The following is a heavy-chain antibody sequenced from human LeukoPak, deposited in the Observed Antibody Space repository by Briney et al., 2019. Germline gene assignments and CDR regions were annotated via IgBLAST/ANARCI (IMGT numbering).Heavy chain of an antibody. D-gene: IGHD3-22*01. CDR3: ARVSHYYDSSGYYYVRAFDI. CDR1: GGSISSYY. Sequence: SETLSLTCAVYGGSISSYYWSWIRQPAGKGLEWIGRISTSGSTNYNPSLKSRVTMSVDTSNNQFSLKLSSVTAADTAVYYCARVSHYYDSSGYYYVRAFDIWGQGTMVTVSS. V-gene: IGHV4-59*10. J-gene: IGHJ3*02. CDR2: ISTSGST.